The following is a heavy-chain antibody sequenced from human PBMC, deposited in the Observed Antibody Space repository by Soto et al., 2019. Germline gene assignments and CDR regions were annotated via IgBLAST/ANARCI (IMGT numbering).Heavy chain of an antibody. D-gene: IGHD6-6*01. J-gene: IGHJ4*02. Sequence: VASVKVSCKASGGTFSSYAISWVRQAPGQGLEWMGGIIPIFGTANYAQKFQGRVTITADESTSTAYMELSSLRSEDTAVYYCARVGQLVHAVDYWGQGTLVTVSS. V-gene: IGHV1-69*13. CDR1: GGTFSSYA. CDR3: ARVGQLVHAVDY. CDR2: IIPIFGTA.